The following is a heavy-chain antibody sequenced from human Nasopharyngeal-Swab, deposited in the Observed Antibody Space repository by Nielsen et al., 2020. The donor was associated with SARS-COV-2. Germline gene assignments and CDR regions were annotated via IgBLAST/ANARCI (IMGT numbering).Heavy chain of an antibody. V-gene: IGHV3-74*01. CDR1: GFTFSSYW. Sequence: GGSLRLSCAASGFTFSSYWMHWVRQAPGKGLVWVSRINSDGSSTSYADSVKGRFTISRDNAKNSLYLQMNSLRAEDTAVYYCASEPVRYFDPMGAFDIWGQGTMVTVSS. CDR3: ASEPVRYFDPMGAFDI. CDR2: INSDGSST. D-gene: IGHD3-9*01. J-gene: IGHJ3*02.